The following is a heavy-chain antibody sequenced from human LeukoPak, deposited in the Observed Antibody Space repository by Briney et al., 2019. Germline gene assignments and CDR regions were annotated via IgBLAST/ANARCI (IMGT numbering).Heavy chain of an antibody. CDR1: GYTFTCYY. CDR3: ASSHTPGDSSGYNFDI. CDR2: INPNSGGT. J-gene: IGHJ3*02. V-gene: IGHV1-2*02. D-gene: IGHD3-22*01. Sequence: GASVKVSCKASGYTFTCYYMHWVRQAPGQGLEWMGWINPNSGGTNYAQKFQGRVTRTRDTSISTAYMELSRLRSDDTAVYYCASSHTPGDSSGYNFDIWGQGTMVTVSS.